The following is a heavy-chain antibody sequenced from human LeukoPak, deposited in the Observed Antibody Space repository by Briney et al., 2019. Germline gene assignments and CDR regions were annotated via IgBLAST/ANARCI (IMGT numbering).Heavy chain of an antibody. CDR1: GGTFSSYA. D-gene: IGHD6-13*01. V-gene: IGHV1-69*13. CDR2: IIPIFGTA. Sequence: GASVKVSCKASGGTFSSYAISRVRQAPGQGLEWMGGIIPIFGTANYAQKFQGRVTITADESTSTAYMELSSLRSEDTAVYYCAREGPIAAAGDNWFDPWGQGTLVTVSS. CDR3: AREGPIAAAGDNWFDP. J-gene: IGHJ5*02.